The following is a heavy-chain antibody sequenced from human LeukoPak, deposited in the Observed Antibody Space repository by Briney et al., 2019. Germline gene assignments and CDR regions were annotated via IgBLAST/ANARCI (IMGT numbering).Heavy chain of an antibody. CDR1: GGSISSGDYY. CDR2: IYYSGST. D-gene: IGHD3-22*01. CDR3: ARHGYDSSGYDYWYFDL. J-gene: IGHJ2*01. Sequence: SETLSLTCTVSGGSISSGDYYWSWIRQPPGKGLEWIGYIYYSGSTYYNPSLKSRVTISVDTSKNQFSLKLSSVTAADTAVYYCARHGYDSSGYDYWYFDLWGRGTLVTVSS. V-gene: IGHV4-30-4*08.